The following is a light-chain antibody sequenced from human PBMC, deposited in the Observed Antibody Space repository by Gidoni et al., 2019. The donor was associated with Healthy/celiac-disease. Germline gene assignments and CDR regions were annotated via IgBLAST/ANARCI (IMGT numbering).Light chain of an antibody. CDR1: QSISSY. J-gene: IGKJ2*01. Sequence: DIQMTQSPSSLSASVGDRVTITCRASQSISSYLNWYQQKPGKAPKLLIYAASSLQSGVPSRFRGNGSGTDFTLTISSLQPEDFATYYCQQSYSTPPYTFGQGTKLEIK. CDR2: AAS. V-gene: IGKV1-39*01. CDR3: QQSYSTPPYT.